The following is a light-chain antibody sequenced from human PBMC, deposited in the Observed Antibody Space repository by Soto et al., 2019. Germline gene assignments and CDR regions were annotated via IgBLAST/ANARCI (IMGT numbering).Light chain of an antibody. CDR2: VAS. CDR1: QSVNSN. V-gene: IGKV3-15*01. CDR3: QQYNVWPLT. J-gene: IGKJ4*01. Sequence: EIVMTQSPVTLSVSPGDRATLSCRASQSVNSNLAWYQQKPGQTPKLLIYVASTSATGIPARFSGSGSGTEFTLTISSLQSEDFAVYYCQQYNVWPLTFGGGTKVEFK.